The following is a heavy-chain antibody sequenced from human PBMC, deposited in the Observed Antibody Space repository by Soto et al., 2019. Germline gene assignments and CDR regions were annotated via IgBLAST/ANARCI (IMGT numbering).Heavy chain of an antibody. CDR3: VRDGSKALRDCFDP. CDR1: GGSMSKFY. J-gene: IGHJ5*02. Sequence: PSETLSLTCSVSGGSMSKFYWSWIRKTAGKGLEWMGRVYATGTSDYNPSLRSRIAMSVDISKKTFSLRLRAVTAADTGWYYCVRDGSKALRDCFDPWGQGILVTVCS. D-gene: IGHD4-17*01. V-gene: IGHV4-4*07. CDR2: VYATGTS.